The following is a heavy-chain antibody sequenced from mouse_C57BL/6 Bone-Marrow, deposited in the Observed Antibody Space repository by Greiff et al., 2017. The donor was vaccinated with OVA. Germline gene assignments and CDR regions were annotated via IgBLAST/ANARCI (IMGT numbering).Heavy chain of an antibody. J-gene: IGHJ2*01. CDR2: ISYDGSN. Sequence: ESGPGLVKPSQSLSLTCSVTGYSITSGYYWNWIRQFPGNKLEWMGYISYDGSNNYNPSLKNRISITRDTSKNQFFLKLNSVTTEDTATYYCAREGGYYGSSYDDYWGQGTTLTVSS. D-gene: IGHD1-1*01. V-gene: IGHV3-6*01. CDR3: AREGGYYGSSYDDY. CDR1: GYSITSGYY.